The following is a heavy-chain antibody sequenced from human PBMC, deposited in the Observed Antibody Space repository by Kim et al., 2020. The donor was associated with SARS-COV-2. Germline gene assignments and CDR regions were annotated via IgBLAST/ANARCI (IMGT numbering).Heavy chain of an antibody. V-gene: IGHV3-74*01. D-gene: IGHD3-22*01. CDR1: GFTFSSYW. CDR3: ARDRRPLYYYDSSGGVFDDY. J-gene: IGHJ4*02. CDR2: INSDGSST. Sequence: GGSLRLSCAASGFTFSSYWMHWVRQAPGKGLVWVSRINSDGSSTSYADSVKGRFTISRDNAKNTLYLQMNSLRAEDTAVYYCARDRRPLYYYDSSGGVFDDYWGQGTLVTVSS.